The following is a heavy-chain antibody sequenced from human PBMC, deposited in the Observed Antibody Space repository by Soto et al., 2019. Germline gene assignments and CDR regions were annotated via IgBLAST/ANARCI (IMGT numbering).Heavy chain of an antibody. D-gene: IGHD5-12*01. J-gene: IGHJ4*02. CDR3: ARSQVAIPGDD. V-gene: IGHV3-7*01. CDR2: IKQDGSEK. Sequence: EVQLVESGGGLVQPGGSLRLSCAASGFTFSSYWMSWVRQAPGKGLEWVANIKQDGSEKYYVDSVKGRFTISRDNARNSLYLQMNSPRAEDTAVYHCARSQVAIPGDDWGQGTLVTVSS. CDR1: GFTFSSYW.